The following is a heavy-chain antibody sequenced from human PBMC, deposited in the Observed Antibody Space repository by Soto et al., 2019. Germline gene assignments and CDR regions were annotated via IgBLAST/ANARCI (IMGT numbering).Heavy chain of an antibody. V-gene: IGHV3-21*01. CDR2: ISSSSSYI. Sequence: GGSLRLSCAASGFTFSSYSMNWVRHAPGKGLEWVSSISSSSSYIYYADSVKGRFTISRDNAKNSLYLQMNSLRAEDTAVYYCARDLPAGRYGMDVWGQGTTVTVSS. CDR3: ARDLPAGRYGMDV. J-gene: IGHJ6*02. D-gene: IGHD2-2*01. CDR1: GFTFSSYS.